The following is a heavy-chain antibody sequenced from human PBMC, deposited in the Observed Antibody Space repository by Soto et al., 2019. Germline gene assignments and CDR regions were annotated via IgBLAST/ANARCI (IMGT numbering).Heavy chain of an antibody. V-gene: IGHV4-34*01. J-gene: IGHJ5*02. CDR3: ASDRVGWFDP. CDR2: INHSGST. D-gene: IGHD2-2*01. Sequence: PPETLSLTCAVYGGSFSGYYWSWIRQPPGKGLEWIGEINHSGSTNYNPSLKSRVTISVDTSKNQFSLKLSSVTAADTAVYYCASDRVGWFDPCGQGTLVSLSS. CDR1: GGSFSGYY.